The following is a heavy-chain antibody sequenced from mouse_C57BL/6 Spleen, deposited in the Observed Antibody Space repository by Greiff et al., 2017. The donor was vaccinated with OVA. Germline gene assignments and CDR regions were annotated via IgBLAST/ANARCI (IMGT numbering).Heavy chain of an antibody. CDR1: GYSFTSYY. J-gene: IGHJ4*01. CDR2: IYPGSGNT. D-gene: IGHD2-4*01. CDR3: ARGGLPYAMDY. V-gene: IGHV1-66*01. Sequence: VQLQESGPELVKPGASVKISCKASGYSFTSYYIHWVKQRPGQGLEWIGWIYPGSGNTKYNEKFKGKATLTADTSSSTAYMQLSSLTSEDSAVYYCARGGLPYAMDYWGQGTSVTVSS.